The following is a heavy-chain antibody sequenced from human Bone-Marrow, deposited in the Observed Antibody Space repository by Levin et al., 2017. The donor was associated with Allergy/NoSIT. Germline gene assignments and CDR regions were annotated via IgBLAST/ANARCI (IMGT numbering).Heavy chain of an antibody. CDR3: AKGTDYSSASPFDN. D-gene: IGHD6-6*01. V-gene: IGHV3-23*01. J-gene: IGHJ4*02. CDR1: GFTFSNYA. CDR2: ISDSGGRT. Sequence: GESLKISCAASGFTFSNYAMSWVRQAPGKGLEWVSGISDSGGRTWYADSVKGRFTISRDNSKNTLYLQMNSLRAEDTAVYYCAKGTDYSSASPFDNWGQGALVTVSS.